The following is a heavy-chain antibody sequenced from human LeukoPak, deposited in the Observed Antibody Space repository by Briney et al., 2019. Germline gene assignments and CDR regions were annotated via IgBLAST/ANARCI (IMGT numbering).Heavy chain of an antibody. CDR1: GFTFSSYG. CDR2: ISGSGGST. J-gene: IGHJ4*02. Sequence: PGGSLRLSCAASGFTFSSYGMHWVRQAPGKGLEWVSAISGSGGSTYYADPVKGRFTISRDNSKNTLYLQMNSLRAEDTAVYYCAKSMQWLVREGAAFDYWGQGTLVTVSS. CDR3: AKSMQWLVREGAAFDY. D-gene: IGHD6-19*01. V-gene: IGHV3-23*01.